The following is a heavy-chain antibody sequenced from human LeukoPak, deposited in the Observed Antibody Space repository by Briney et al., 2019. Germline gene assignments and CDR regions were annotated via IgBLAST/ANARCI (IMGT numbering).Heavy chain of an antibody. CDR1: GFSLSTSGMC. J-gene: IGHJ6*03. V-gene: IGHV2-70*11. D-gene: IGHD1-14*01. CDR2: IDWDDDK. CDR3: ARIKPGSYYYMDV. Sequence: SGPTLVNPTQTLTLTCTFSGFSLSTSGMCMSWIRQPPGKALEWLARIDWDDDKYYNRSLKTRLTISKDTSKNQVILTMTNMDPVDTAIYYCARIKPGSYYYMDVWGNGTTVTVSS.